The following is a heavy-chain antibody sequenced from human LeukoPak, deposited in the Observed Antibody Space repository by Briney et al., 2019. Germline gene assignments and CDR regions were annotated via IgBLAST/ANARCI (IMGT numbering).Heavy chain of an antibody. CDR2: IIPILGIA. CDR1: GGTSSSYA. V-gene: IGHV1-69*04. D-gene: IGHD4-17*01. CDR3: ATTVTTPLDY. Sequence: GSSVKVSCKASGGTSSSYAISWVRQAPGQGLEWMGRIIPILGIANYAQKFQGRVTITADKSTSTAYMELSSLRSEDTAVYYCATTVTTPLDYWGQGTLVTVSS. J-gene: IGHJ4*02.